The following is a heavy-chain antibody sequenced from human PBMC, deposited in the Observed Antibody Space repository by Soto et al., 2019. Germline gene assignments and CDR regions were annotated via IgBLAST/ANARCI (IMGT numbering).Heavy chain of an antibody. Sequence: SQTLSLTCAISGDSVSSNSAAWNWIRQSPSRGLEWLGRTYYRSKWYNDYAVSVKSRITINPDTSKNQFSLQLNSVTPEDTAVYYCARDTVIAARPGFYWFDPWGQGTLVTVSS. D-gene: IGHD6-6*01. CDR2: TYYRSKWYN. CDR1: GDSVSSNSAA. V-gene: IGHV6-1*01. J-gene: IGHJ5*02. CDR3: ARDTVIAARPGFYWFDP.